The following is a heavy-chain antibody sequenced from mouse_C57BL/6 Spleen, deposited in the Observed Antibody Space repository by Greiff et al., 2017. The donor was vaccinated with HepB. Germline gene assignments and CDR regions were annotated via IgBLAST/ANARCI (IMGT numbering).Heavy chain of an antibody. V-gene: IGHV1-69*01. D-gene: IGHD3-2*02. CDR2: IDPSDSYT. Sequence: QVHVKQPGAELVMPGASVKLSCKASGYTFTSYWMHWVKQRPGQGLEWIGEIDPSDSYTNYNQKFKGKSTLTVDKSSSTAYMQLSSLTSEDSAVYYCASGSSGPWFAYWGQGTLVTVSA. J-gene: IGHJ3*01. CDR3: ASGSSGPWFAY. CDR1: GYTFTSYW.